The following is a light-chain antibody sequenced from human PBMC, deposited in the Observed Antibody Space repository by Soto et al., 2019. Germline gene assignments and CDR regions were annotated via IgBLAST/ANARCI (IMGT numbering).Light chain of an antibody. CDR2: GNS. J-gene: IGLJ2*01. V-gene: IGLV1-40*01. CDR1: SSNIGAGYY. CDR3: QSYDSSLSGNVV. Sequence: QSVLTQPPSVSGAPGQRVTISCTGSSSNIGAGYYVHWYQQRPGTAPKLLIYGNSNRPSGVPDRFSGSKSGTSASLAITGLQAEDEADYYCQSYDSSLSGNVVFGGGTKVTVL.